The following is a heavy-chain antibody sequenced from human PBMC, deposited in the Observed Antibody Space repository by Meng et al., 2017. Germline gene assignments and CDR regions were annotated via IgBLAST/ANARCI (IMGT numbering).Heavy chain of an antibody. CDR1: GGSFSGYY. CDR2: INHSGST. Sequence: VPLQTGGAGLLKPSETLSLTCAVYGGSFSGYYWSWIRQPPGKGLEWIGEINHSGSTNYNPSLKSRVTISVDTSKNQFSLKLSSVTAADTAVYYCASSGYSYGYRFDYWGQGTLVTVSS. J-gene: IGHJ4*02. V-gene: IGHV4-34*01. D-gene: IGHD5-18*01. CDR3: ASSGYSYGYRFDY.